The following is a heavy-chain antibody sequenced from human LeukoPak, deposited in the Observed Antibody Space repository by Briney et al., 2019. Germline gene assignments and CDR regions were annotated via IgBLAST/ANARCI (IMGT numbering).Heavy chain of an antibody. D-gene: IGHD6-19*01. J-gene: IGHJ4*02. CDR2: ISGSGGST. CDR1: GFTFSSYA. Sequence: PGGSLRLSCAASGFTFSSYAMSWVRQAPGKGLEWVSAISGSGGSTYYADSVKGRFTISRDNSKNTLYLQMNSLRAEDTAVYYCVRLVAGTEHFDYWGQGTLVTVSS. V-gene: IGHV3-23*01. CDR3: VRLVAGTEHFDY.